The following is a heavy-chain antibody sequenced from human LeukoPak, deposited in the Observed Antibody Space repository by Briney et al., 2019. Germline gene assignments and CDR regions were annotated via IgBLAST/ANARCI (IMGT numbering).Heavy chain of an antibody. J-gene: IGHJ6*03. D-gene: IGHD1-26*01. V-gene: IGHV3-48*01. Sequence: WGSLRLSCAASGFTFSSYSMNWVRQAPGKGLEWVSYISSSSSTIYYADSVKGRFTISRDNAKNSLYLQMNSLRAEDTAVYYCARVGGSYYYYYYYMDVWGKGTTVTVSS. CDR2: ISSSSSTI. CDR1: GFTFSSYS. CDR3: ARVGGSYYYYYYYMDV.